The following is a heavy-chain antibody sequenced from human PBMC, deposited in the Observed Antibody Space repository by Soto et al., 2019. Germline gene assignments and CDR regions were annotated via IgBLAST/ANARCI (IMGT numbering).Heavy chain of an antibody. CDR3: AKFGASGSYFQFDY. CDR1: GFPFFNFA. CDR2: ISGTGSRT. V-gene: IGHV3-23*01. J-gene: IGHJ4*02. D-gene: IGHD3-10*01. Sequence: PGGSLRLSCAASGFPFFNFAMSWVRQSPGKGLEWVSAISGTGSRTWYADSVRGRFTVSRDNSKNKLYLQMNSLRDEDTAVYYGAKFGASGSYFQFDYWGPGTLVTVSS.